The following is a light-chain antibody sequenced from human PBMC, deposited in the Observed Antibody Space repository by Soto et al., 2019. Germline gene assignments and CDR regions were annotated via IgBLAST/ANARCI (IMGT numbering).Light chain of an antibody. J-gene: IGLJ2*01. CDR2: GVS. V-gene: IGLV2-14*01. CDR1: SSDVGGYNY. CDR3: NSYTSSATVV. Sequence: QSALTQPASVSGSPGQSITITCTGTSSDVGGYNYVSWYQQHPGKAPKLMIYGVSNRPSGVSNRFSGSKSGNTASLTISGLLAEDEADYYCNSYTSSATVVFGGGTKLTVL.